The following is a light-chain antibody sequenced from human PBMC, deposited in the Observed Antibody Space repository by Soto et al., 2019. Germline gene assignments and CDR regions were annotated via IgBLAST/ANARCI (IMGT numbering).Light chain of an antibody. J-gene: IGLJ1*01. CDR2: GNS. CDR1: ISNIGSNY. Sequence: QSVLTQPPSASGTPGQRVTISCSGSISNIGSNYVYWYQQLPGTAPKLLIYGNSNRPSGVPDRFSGSKSGTSASLAITGLQAEDEADYYCQTFDNSLSGSVFGTGTKVTVL. V-gene: IGLV1-40*01. CDR3: QTFDNSLSGSV.